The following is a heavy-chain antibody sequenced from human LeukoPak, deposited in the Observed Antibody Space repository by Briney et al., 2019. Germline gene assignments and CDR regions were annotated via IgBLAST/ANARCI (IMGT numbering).Heavy chain of an antibody. CDR2: INHSGST. D-gene: IGHD6-19*01. CDR3: ARGSVGSGWAFDY. V-gene: IGHV4-34*01. J-gene: IGHJ4*02. Sequence: SETLSLTCAVYGGSFSGYYWSWIRQPPGKGLEWIGEINHSGSTNYNPSLKSRVTISVDTSKNQFSLKLSSVTAADTVVYYCARGSVGSGWAFDYWGQGTLVTVSS. CDR1: GGSFSGYY.